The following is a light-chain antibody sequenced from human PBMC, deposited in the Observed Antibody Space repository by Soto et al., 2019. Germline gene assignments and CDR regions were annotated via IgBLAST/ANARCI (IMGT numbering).Light chain of an antibody. CDR3: QLYGSSHSKYT. CDR2: GAS. J-gene: IGKJ2*01. V-gene: IGKV3-20*01. CDR1: QSVSSTY. Sequence: EMVLTQSPGTLSLSLGARATLSCRASQSVSSTYLAWYYQKPGQAPRLLIYGASSSASGIPARFSGSGSGKEFTLSIRRLETEVFAVYYCQLYGSSHSKYTVGQGTELEIK.